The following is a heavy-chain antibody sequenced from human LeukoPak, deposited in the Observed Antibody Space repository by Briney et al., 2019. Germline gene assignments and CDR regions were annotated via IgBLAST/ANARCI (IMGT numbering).Heavy chain of an antibody. V-gene: IGHV4-59*01. CDR1: GDSISSYY. D-gene: IGHD1-14*01. Sequence: SSETLSLTCTVSGDSISSYYWSWIRQPPGRGLEWIWYIYSSDTNYNPSLKSRVNISVDTSKNQFSLKLSSVTAADTAVYYCARYRAFDIWGQGTMVTVSS. CDR3: ARYRAFDI. J-gene: IGHJ3*02. CDR2: IYSSDT.